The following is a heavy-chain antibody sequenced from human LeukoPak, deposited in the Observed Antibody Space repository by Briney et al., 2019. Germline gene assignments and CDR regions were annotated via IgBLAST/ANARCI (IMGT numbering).Heavy chain of an antibody. D-gene: IGHD5-18*01. CDR1: GFTFSSYA. CDR3: ARNRLIAMVPFLDY. CDR2: ISYDGNNN. V-gene: IGHV3-30*04. Sequence: GRSLRLSCAASGFTFSSYAMHWVRQAPGKGLEWVAVISYDGNNNYCADSVKGRFTISRDSSKNTLYLQMNSLRAEDTAVYYCARNRLIAMVPFLDYWGQGTLVTVSS. J-gene: IGHJ4*02.